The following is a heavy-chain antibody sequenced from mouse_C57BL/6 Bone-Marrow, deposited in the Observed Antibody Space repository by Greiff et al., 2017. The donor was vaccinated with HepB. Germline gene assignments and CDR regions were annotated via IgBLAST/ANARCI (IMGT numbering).Heavy chain of an antibody. CDR3: AKTIITTVVARYFDV. J-gene: IGHJ1*03. CDR2: IHPNSGST. D-gene: IGHD1-1*01. V-gene: IGHV1-64*01. CDR1: GYTFTSYW. Sequence: QVQLQQPGAELVKPGASVKLSCKASGYTFTSYWMHWVKQRPGQGLEWIGMIHPNSGSTNYNEKFKSKATLTVDKSSSTAYMQLSSLTSEDSAVYYCAKTIITTVVARYFDVWGTGTTVTVSS.